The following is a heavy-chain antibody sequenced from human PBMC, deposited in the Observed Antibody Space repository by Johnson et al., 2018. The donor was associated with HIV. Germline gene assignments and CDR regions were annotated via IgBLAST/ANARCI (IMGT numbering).Heavy chain of an antibody. CDR3: ARLGVGATWHAFDI. J-gene: IGHJ3*02. CDR1: GFTLNSHG. V-gene: IGHV3-33*01. CDR2: IRYDGSNK. D-gene: IGHD1-26*01. Sequence: VQLAESGGGVVQPGRSLRLSCAASGFTLNSHGMHWVRQAPGKGLEWVAFIRYDGSNKYYADSVKGRFTISRDNSKNTLYLQMNSLRAEDTAVYYCARLGVGATWHAFDIWGQGTMVTVSS.